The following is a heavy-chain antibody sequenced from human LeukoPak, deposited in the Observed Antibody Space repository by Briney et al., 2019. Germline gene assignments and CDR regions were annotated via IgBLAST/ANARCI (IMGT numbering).Heavy chain of an antibody. J-gene: IGHJ3*02. D-gene: IGHD3-3*01. CDR3: ARGLEWSPIIDAFEM. CDR1: GFTFSSYW. Sequence: HPGGSLRLSCAASGFTFSSYWMSWVRQAPGKGLEWVANIKQDGSEKYYVDSVKGRFTISRDNAKNSLYLQMNSLRAEDTAVYYCARGLEWSPIIDAFEMWGHGTVVTASS. V-gene: IGHV3-7*01. CDR2: IKQDGSEK.